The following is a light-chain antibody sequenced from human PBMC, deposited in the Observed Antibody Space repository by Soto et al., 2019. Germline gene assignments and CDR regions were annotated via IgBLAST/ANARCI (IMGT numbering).Light chain of an antibody. J-gene: IGLJ2*01. CDR3: SSYAGSNNLKVV. Sequence: QSALTQPPSASGSPGQSVTISCTGTSSDVGGYNYVSWYQQHPGKAPKLMIYEVSKRPSGVPDRFSGSKSGNTASLTVSGLQAEDEADYYGSSYAGSNNLKVVFGGGTTLTVL. V-gene: IGLV2-8*01. CDR1: SSDVGGYNY. CDR2: EVS.